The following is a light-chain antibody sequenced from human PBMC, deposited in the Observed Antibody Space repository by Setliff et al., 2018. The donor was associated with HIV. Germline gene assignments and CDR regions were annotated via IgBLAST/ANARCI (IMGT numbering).Light chain of an antibody. J-gene: IGLJ1*01. CDR3: GTWDSSLSAYV. Sequence: GGRVTISCSGSGSNIGNNYVSWYQQLPGRAPKLLIYENNKRPSGIPDRFSGSKSGPSATLGITGLQTADEADYYCGTWDSSLSAYVFGAGTKVTVL. V-gene: IGLV1-51*02. CDR1: GSNIGNNY. CDR2: ENN.